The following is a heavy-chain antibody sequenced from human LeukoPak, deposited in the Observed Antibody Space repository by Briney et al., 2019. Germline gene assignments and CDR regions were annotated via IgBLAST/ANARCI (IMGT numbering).Heavy chain of an antibody. CDR3: ARRRDSSSWYEEDY. CDR1: SGSISTSNYY. CDR2: IYYSGST. J-gene: IGHJ4*02. Sequence: SETLSLTCTVSSGSISTSNYYWGWIRQPPGKGLEWIGSIYYSGSTYYNPSLKSRVTISGDTSKNQLSLKLSSVTAADTAVYYCARRRDSSSWYEEDYWGQGTLVTVSS. D-gene: IGHD6-13*01. V-gene: IGHV4-39*01.